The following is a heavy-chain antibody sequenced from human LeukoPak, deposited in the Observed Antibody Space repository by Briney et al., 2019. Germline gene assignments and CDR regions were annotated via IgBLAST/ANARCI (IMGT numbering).Heavy chain of an antibody. J-gene: IGHJ4*02. Sequence: SVKVSCKASGGTFSSYAISWVRQAPGQGLEWMGRIIPILGIANYAQKFQGRVTITADKSTSTAYIELSSLRSEDTAVYYCARDKRSYYDSSSYYFDYWGQGTLVTVSS. CDR1: GGTFSSYA. D-gene: IGHD3-22*01. V-gene: IGHV1-69*04. CDR2: IIPILGIA. CDR3: ARDKRSYYDSSSYYFDY.